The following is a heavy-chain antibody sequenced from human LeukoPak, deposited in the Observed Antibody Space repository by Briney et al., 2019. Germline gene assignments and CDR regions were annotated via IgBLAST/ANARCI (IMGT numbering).Heavy chain of an antibody. CDR2: ISSDGNDK. CDR3: GREGHYDILTGYSPVEYYYYFMDV. Sequence: PGGSLRLSCAASGFTFSHYSLHWVRQAPGKGLEWVGVISSDGNDKHHADSVKGRFTISRHNSRDTLYLEMSSLRPEDTAIYYCGREGHYDILTGYSPVEYYYYFMDVWGKGTTVTVSS. V-gene: IGHV3-30*04. J-gene: IGHJ6*03. D-gene: IGHD3-9*01. CDR1: GFTFSHYS.